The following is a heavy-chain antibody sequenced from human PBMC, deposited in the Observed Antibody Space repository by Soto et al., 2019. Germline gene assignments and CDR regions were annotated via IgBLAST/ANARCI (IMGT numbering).Heavy chain of an antibody. CDR1: GGSITNRIYY. J-gene: IGHJ4*02. Sequence: QLQLQESGPGLVKPSETLSLTCTVSGGSITNRIYYWGWIRQPPGKGLEWIGTIYYSGSTYYNPSLQSRVTMSVDTSTNQFSLKLSSVTAADTGVYYCARRSSSAWFFDYWGQGTLVTVSS. CDR3: ARRSSSAWFFDY. CDR2: IYYSGST. V-gene: IGHV4-39*01. D-gene: IGHD6-19*01.